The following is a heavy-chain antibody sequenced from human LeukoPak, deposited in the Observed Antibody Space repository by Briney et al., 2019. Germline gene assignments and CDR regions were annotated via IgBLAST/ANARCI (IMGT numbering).Heavy chain of an antibody. CDR1: GFTFSNFA. Sequence: GGSLRLSCVAPGFTFSNFAVSWVRQAPGKGLEWVSAISGSGGSTYYADSVKGRFTISRDNSKNTLYLQMNSLRAEDTAVYYCAKSPAVDAAFDIWGQGTMVTVSS. CDR2: ISGSGGST. D-gene: IGHD4-23*01. V-gene: IGHV3-23*01. CDR3: AKSPAVDAAFDI. J-gene: IGHJ3*02.